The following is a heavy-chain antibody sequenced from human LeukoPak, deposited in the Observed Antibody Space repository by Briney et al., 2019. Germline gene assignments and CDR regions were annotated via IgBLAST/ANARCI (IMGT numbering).Heavy chain of an antibody. CDR3: ASGRIAAEIDY. V-gene: IGHV4-59*12. Sequence: PSETLSLTCTVSGGSISSYYWSWIRQPPGKGLEWIGYIYYSGSTYYNPSLKSRVTISVDTSKNQFSLKLSSVTAADTAVYYCASGRIAAEIDYWGQGTLVTVSS. CDR1: GGSISSYY. J-gene: IGHJ4*02. D-gene: IGHD6-13*01. CDR2: IYYSGST.